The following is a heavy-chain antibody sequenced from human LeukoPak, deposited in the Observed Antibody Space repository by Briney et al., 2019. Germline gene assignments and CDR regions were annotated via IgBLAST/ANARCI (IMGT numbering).Heavy chain of an antibody. CDR1: GFTFRSYE. D-gene: IGHD3-10*01. Sequence: GGSLRLSCAASGFTFRSYEMNWVRQAPGKGLEWVSYISSSGSTIYYADSVKGRFTISRDNAKNSLYLQMSSLRAEDTALYYCARGFLADLSMVWVDYWGQGTLVTVSS. CDR2: ISSSGSTI. J-gene: IGHJ4*02. CDR3: ARGFLADLSMVWVDY. V-gene: IGHV3-48*03.